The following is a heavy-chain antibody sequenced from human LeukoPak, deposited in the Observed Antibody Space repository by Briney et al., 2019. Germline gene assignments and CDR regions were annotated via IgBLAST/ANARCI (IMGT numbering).Heavy chain of an antibody. CDR1: GYTITSYA. D-gene: IGHD5-24*01. CDR3: ARDRYGDGFAHFDY. Sequence: ASVKVSCKASGYTITSYAMHWVRQAPGQELEWMGWITPSGGTNYPQKFQGRVAITRDTSITTAYMDLSRLTSDDTAVYYCARDRYGDGFAHFDYWGQGALVTVSS. CDR2: ITPSGGT. J-gene: IGHJ4*02. V-gene: IGHV1-2*02.